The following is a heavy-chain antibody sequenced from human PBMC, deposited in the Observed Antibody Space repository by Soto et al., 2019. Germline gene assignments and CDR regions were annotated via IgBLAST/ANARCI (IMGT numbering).Heavy chain of an antibody. V-gene: IGHV3-73*01. CDR2: IRSKPNSYAT. CDR1: GITFSGSA. J-gene: IGHJ4*02. Sequence: EVQLVESGGGLVQPGGSLKLSCAASGITFSGSAMHWVRQASGKGLEWVGRIRSKPNSYATAYAASVKGRFTISRDESKNMAYLQMNGLKTEDTAVYYCISVLNTVPDYWGQGTLVTVSS. D-gene: IGHD2-8*02. CDR3: ISVLNTVPDY.